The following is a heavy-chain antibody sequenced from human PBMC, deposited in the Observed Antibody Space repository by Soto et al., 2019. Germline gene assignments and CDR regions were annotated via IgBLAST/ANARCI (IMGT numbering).Heavy chain of an antibody. CDR1: GGTFSSYA. J-gene: IGHJ4*02. CDR3: ARSTFRLGYSSGWSNLDY. Sequence: SVKVSCKASGGTFSSYAISWVRQAPGQGLEWMGGIIPIFGTANYAQKFQGRVTITADKSTSTAYMELSSLRSEDTAVYYCARSTFRLGYSSGWSNLDYWGQGTLVTVSS. CDR2: IIPIFGTA. V-gene: IGHV1-69*06. D-gene: IGHD6-19*01.